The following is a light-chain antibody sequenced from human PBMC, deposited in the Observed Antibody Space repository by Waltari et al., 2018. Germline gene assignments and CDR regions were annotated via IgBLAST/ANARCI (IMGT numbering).Light chain of an antibody. CDR2: TAS. V-gene: IGKV1-39*01. CDR3: QQSHSTPLT. J-gene: IGKJ4*01. CDR1: RTISIY. Sequence: DIQMTQSPSSLSASVGDRVTITCRAIRTISIYLNWYQQKPGKAPKLLIYTASTLQPGVPSRFSGSGSGTDFTLTISSLQPEDFATYYCQQSHSTPLTFGGGTKVEIK.